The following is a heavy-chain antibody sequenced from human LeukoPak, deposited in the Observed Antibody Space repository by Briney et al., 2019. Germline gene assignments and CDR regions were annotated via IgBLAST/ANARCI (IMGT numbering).Heavy chain of an antibody. V-gene: IGHV4-59*08. J-gene: IGHJ6*02. CDR3: ARLIGYYYGMDV. CDR2: IYYSGST. Sequence: PSETLSLTCTVSGGSISTYYWSWIRQPPGKGLEWIGYIYYSGSTNYNPSLKSRVTISVDTSKNQFSLKLSSVTAAGTAVYYCARLIGYYYGMDVWGQGTTVTVSS. D-gene: IGHD3-22*01. CDR1: GGSISTYY.